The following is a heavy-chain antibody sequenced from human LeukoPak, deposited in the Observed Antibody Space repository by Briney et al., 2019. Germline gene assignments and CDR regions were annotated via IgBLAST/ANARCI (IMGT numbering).Heavy chain of an antibody. J-gene: IGHJ4*02. CDR3: AGDPRYSSGWYDY. V-gene: IGHV1-3*01. CDR1: GYTFTSYA. D-gene: IGHD6-19*01. Sequence: GASVKVSCKASGYTFTSYAMHWVRQAPGQRLEWVGWINAGNGNAKYSQKFQGRVTITRDTSASTAYMELSSLRSEDTAVYYCAGDPRYSSGWYDYWGQGTLVTVSS. CDR2: INAGNGNA.